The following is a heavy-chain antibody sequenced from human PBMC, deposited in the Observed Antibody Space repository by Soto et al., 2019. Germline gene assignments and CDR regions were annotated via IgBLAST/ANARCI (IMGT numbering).Heavy chain of an antibody. CDR3: ARDLGVGATTTEGFDY. CDR2: ISYDGSNK. V-gene: IGHV3-30-3*01. D-gene: IGHD1-26*01. J-gene: IGHJ4*02. CDR1: GFTFSSYA. Sequence: QVQLVESGGGVVQPGRSLRLSCAASGFTFSSYAMHWVRQAPGNGLEWVAVISYDGSNKYYADSVKGRFTISRDNSKNTLYLHMNSLRAEDTAVYYCARDLGVGATTTEGFDYWGQGTLVTVSS.